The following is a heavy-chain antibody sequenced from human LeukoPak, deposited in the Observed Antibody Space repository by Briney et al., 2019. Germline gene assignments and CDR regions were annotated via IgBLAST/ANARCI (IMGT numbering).Heavy chain of an antibody. CDR1: GFTFSSYS. CDR3: AKVGYTYGYRTPPEYFQH. D-gene: IGHD5-18*01. Sequence: GGSLRLSCAASGFTFSSYSMNWVRQAPGKGLEWVSYISSSSSTIYYADSVKGRFTISRDNAKNSLYLQMNSLRAEDTAVYYCAKVGYTYGYRTPPEYFQHWGQGTLVTVSS. CDR2: ISSSSSTI. V-gene: IGHV3-48*01. J-gene: IGHJ1*01.